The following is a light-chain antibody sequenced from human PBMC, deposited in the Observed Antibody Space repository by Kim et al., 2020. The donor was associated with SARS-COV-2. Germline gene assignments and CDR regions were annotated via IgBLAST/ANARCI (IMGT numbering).Light chain of an antibody. J-gene: IGLJ3*02. Sequence: VTISCTRNGGSIASNYVQWYQQRPGSAPTTIIYEGNLRRSGVPDRFSGSIDSASTSASLTISGLKTEDEADYYCQSYDTSNQGVFGGGTQLTVL. V-gene: IGLV6-57*03. CDR3: QSYDTSNQGV. CDR1: GGSIASNY. CDR2: EGN.